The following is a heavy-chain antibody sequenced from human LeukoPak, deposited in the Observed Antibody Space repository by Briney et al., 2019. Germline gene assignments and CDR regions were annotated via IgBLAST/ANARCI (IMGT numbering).Heavy chain of an antibody. V-gene: IGHV1-2*02. Sequence: ASVKVSCKASGYTFTSYGISWVRQAPGQGLEWMGWINPNSGGTNYAQKFQGRVTMTRDTSISTAYMELSRLRSDDTAVYYCARPVVGATKGAFDIWGQGTMVTVSS. J-gene: IGHJ3*02. D-gene: IGHD1-26*01. CDR2: INPNSGGT. CDR1: GYTFTSYG. CDR3: ARPVVGATKGAFDI.